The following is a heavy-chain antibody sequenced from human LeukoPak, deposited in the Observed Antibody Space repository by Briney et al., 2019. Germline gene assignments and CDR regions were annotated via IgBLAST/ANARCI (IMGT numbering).Heavy chain of an antibody. CDR2: IDPDGNNK. CDR1: GFTFSNYW. D-gene: IGHD5-18*01. V-gene: IGHV3-7*01. CDR3: AKLADTSTIDY. Sequence: GGSLRLSCVASGFTFSNYWMRWVRQAPGKGLEWVANIDPDGNNKLYVDSVKGRFSISRDNSKNTLYLQMNSLRTEDTAVYYCAKLADTSTIDYWGQGTLVTVSS. J-gene: IGHJ4*02.